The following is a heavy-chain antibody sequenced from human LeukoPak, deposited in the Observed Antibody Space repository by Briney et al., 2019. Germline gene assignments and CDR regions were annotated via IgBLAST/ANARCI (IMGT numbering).Heavy chain of an antibody. Sequence: SETLSLTCAVYGGSFSGYCWSWIRQPPGKGLEWIGAINHSGRTNYNPSLKSRVTISVDTSKNQFSLKLSSVTAADTAVYYCARSSSNCSSTSCYRTTPFDYWGQGTLVTVSS. J-gene: IGHJ4*02. CDR3: ARSSSNCSSTSCYRTTPFDY. V-gene: IGHV4-34*01. CDR1: GGSFSGYC. CDR2: INHSGRT. D-gene: IGHD2-2*02.